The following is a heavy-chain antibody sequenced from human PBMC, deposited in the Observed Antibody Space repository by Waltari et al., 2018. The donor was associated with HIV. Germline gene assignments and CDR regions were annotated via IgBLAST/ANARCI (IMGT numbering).Heavy chain of an antibody. J-gene: IGHJ5*02. CDR3: TTEGLYCSGGTCYSRFDP. CDR1: GYTLSELS. Sequence: QVPLVQSGAEVEKPGASVKVSCKVSGYTLSELSMHWVRQAPGKGLEWMGGFDLEQGKTIYAQNFQGRVTITEDADTNTAYMELSSLRSEDTAVYYCTTEGLYCSGGTCYSRFDPWGQGTLVTVSS. CDR2: FDLEQGKT. D-gene: IGHD2-15*01. V-gene: IGHV1-24*01.